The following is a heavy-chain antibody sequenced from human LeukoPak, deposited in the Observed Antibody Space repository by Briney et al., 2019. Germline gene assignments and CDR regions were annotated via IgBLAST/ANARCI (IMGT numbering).Heavy chain of an antibody. CDR1: GFTFSSYE. D-gene: IGHD1-26*01. CDR3: ARDKIVGATHFDY. Sequence: GGSLRLSCAASGFTFSSYEMNWVRQAPGKGLEWVSYISSSGSTIYYADSVKGRLTISRDNAKNSLYLQMNSLRAEDTAVYYCARDKIVGATHFDYWGQGTLVTVSS. V-gene: IGHV3-48*03. J-gene: IGHJ4*02. CDR2: ISSSGSTI.